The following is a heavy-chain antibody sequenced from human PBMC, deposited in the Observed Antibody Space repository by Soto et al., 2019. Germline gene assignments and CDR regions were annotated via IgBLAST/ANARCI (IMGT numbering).Heavy chain of an antibody. V-gene: IGHV1-18*04. J-gene: IGHJ5*02. CDR3: ARADGTGWYGS. CDR1: GYIFTNFG. D-gene: IGHD6-19*01. CDR2: ISTYNGDT. Sequence: QVQLVQSGAEVKKTGASVKVSCKASGYIFTNFGISWVRQAPGQGLEWMGWISTYNGDTKYAQKLQARVTMTTDTSTSTAYMELRSLISDGTAMYYCARADGTGWYGSWGQGTLVTVSS.